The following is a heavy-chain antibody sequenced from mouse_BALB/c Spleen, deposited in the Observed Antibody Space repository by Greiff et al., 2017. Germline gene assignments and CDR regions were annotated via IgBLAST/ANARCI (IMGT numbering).Heavy chain of an antibody. Sequence: VQLQQSGPELVKPGASVRISCKASGYTFTSYYIHWVKQRPGQGLEWIGWIYPGNVNTKYNEKFKGKATLTADKSSSTAYMQLSSLTSEDSAVYFCARADFYRYDNAMDYWGQGTSVTVSA. J-gene: IGHJ4*01. CDR2: IYPGNVNT. V-gene: IGHV1S56*01. CDR1: GYTFTSYY. CDR3: ARADFYRYDNAMDY. D-gene: IGHD2-14*01.